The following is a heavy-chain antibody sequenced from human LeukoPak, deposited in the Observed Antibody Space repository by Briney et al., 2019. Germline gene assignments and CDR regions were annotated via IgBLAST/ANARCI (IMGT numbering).Heavy chain of an antibody. CDR3: AKDQAYNWNDGSFDY. CDR2: ISGSGGST. D-gene: IGHD1-20*01. CDR1: GFTFSSYA. Sequence: GGSLRLSCAASGFTFSSYAMSWVRQAPGKGLEWVSAISGSGGSTYYADSVKGRFTISRDNSKNTLYLQMNSLRADDTAVYYCAKDQAYNWNDGSFDYWGQGTLVTVSS. J-gene: IGHJ4*02. V-gene: IGHV3-23*01.